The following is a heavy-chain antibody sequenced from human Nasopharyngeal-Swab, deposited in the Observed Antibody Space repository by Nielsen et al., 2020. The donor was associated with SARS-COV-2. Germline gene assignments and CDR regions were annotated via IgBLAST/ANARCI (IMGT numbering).Heavy chain of an antibody. J-gene: IGHJ3*02. D-gene: IGHD3-22*01. CDR3: ARVDDSSGYSMGVAFDI. CDR2: INYSGST. V-gene: IGHV4-61*01. CDR1: GGSVSSGSYY. Sequence: SETLSLTCTVSGGSVSSGSYYWSWIRQPPGKGLEWIGYINYSGSTNYNPSLKSRGTISVDTSKNQFSLKLSSVTAADPAVYYCARVDDSSGYSMGVAFDIWGQGTMVTVSS.